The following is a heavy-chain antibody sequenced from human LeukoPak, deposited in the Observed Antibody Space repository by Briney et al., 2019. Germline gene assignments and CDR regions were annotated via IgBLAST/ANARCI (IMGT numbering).Heavy chain of an antibody. CDR2: TNTDGSYS. J-gene: IGHJ4*02. CDR3: ARDFDGPRASDY. Sequence: QPGESLRLSCAASGFTFSYFWMHWFRQTPGKGLVWVSCTNTDGSYSSYADSVKGRFTISRDNVRNTLYLQMSSLRAEDSAVYYCARDFDGPRASDYWGQGISVTVSS. D-gene: IGHD4-17*01. V-gene: IGHV3-74*01. CDR1: GFTFSYFW.